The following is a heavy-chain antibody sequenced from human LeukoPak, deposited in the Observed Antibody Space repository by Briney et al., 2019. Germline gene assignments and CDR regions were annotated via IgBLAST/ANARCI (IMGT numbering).Heavy chain of an antibody. CDR1: GFTVSRNY. CDR2: IYSASST. CDR3: ARDFY. Sequence: GGSLRLSCAASGFTVSRNYMTWVRQAPGKGLEWVSLIYSASSTYYADSVKGRFTISRDNSKDTLYLQMNSLRAEDTAVYYCARDFYWGQGTLVTVSS. J-gene: IGHJ4*02. V-gene: IGHV3-66*01.